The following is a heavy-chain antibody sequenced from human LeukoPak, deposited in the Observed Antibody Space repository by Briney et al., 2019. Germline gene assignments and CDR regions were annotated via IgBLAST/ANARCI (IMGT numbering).Heavy chain of an antibody. Sequence: GGSLRLSCAASGFTFSSYEMNWVRQAPGKGLEWVSYISSSGSTIYYADSVKGRFTISRDNSKNTLYLQMNSLRAEDTAVYNCAKGDFYGSGRDYYYMDVWGKGTTVTISS. CDR2: ISSSGSTI. J-gene: IGHJ6*03. D-gene: IGHD3-10*01. V-gene: IGHV3-48*03. CDR3: AKGDFYGSGRDYYYMDV. CDR1: GFTFSSYE.